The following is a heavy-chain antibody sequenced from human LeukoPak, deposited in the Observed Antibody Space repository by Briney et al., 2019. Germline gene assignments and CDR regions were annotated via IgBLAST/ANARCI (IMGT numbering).Heavy chain of an antibody. D-gene: IGHD6-25*01. CDR2: ISAYNGNT. J-gene: IGHJ4*02. CDR1: GYTFTSYG. V-gene: IGHV1-18*01. CDR3: LRDAQRPRLTPDY. Sequence: ASVKVSCKASGYTFTSYGISWVRQAPGQGLEWMGWISAYNGNTNYAQKLQGRVTMTTDTSTSTAYMELMSMRSDDTAVYYCLRDAQRPRLTPDYWGQGTLVTVSS.